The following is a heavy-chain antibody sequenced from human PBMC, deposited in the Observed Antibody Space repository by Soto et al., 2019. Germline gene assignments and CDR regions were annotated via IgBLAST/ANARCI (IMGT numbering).Heavy chain of an antibody. CDR2: ISSSSSTI. J-gene: IGHJ4*02. CDR3: AKENGYSSSWFEFDY. CDR1: GFTFSTYS. V-gene: IGHV3-48*01. Sequence: GSLRLSCAASGFTFSTYSMNWVRQAPGKGLEWVSYISSSSSTIFYTDSVKGRFTISRDNAKNTLYLQMNSLRAEDTAVYYCAKENGYSSSWFEFDYWGQGTLVTVSS. D-gene: IGHD6-13*01.